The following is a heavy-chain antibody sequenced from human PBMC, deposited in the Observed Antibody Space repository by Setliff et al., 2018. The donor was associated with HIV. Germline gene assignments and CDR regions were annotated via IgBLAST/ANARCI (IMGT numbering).Heavy chain of an antibody. J-gene: IGHJ4*02. D-gene: IGHD5-12*01. CDR2: IIPILGIA. CDR3: ARGWMATLNGPIGY. Sequence: GASVKVSCKASGGTFSNYALSWVRQAPGQGLEWMGGIIPILGIANNAQKFQGRVTITADTSTSTAYMELSSLRSEDTAVYYCARGWMATLNGPIGYWGQGTLVTVSS. V-gene: IGHV1-69*10. CDR1: GGTFSNYA.